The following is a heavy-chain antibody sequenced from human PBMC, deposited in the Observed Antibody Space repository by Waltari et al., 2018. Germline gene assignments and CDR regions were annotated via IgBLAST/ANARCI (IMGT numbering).Heavy chain of an antibody. J-gene: IGHJ3*02. CDR1: VFTFSTDW. CDR3: SKRLDI. Sequence: EVQLVESGGGLVQPGGSLRLSCEASVFTFSTDWMDWVRQAPGKGLQWVANINQDGGEKYYLDSVKGRFTISRDNAKKSVYLEMNSLRAEDTAIYYCSKRLDIWGRGAMVAVSS. V-gene: IGHV3-7*01. CDR2: INQDGGEK.